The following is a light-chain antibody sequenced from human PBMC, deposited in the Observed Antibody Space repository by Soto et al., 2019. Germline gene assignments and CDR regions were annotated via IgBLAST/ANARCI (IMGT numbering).Light chain of an antibody. V-gene: IGKV1-5*01. CDR1: QNISTS. Sequence: DIQMTQSPSILSASIGDRVTITCRASQNISTSLAWYQQKPGKAPNLLMYDASTLESGVPSRFSGTGSGTEFPLTIDGLQPDDFATYYCLSYTSYSQSCGQGTPVDIK. CDR3: LSYTSYSQS. CDR2: DAS. J-gene: IGKJ1*01.